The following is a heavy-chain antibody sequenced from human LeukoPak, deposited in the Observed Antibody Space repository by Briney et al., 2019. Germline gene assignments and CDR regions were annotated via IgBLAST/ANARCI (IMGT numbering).Heavy chain of an antibody. CDR2: IYYSGST. J-gene: IGHJ6*03. CDR1: GGSISSYY. CDR3: ARAQYYYYYMDV. Sequence: SETLSLTCTVSGGSISSYYWSWIRQPPGKGLEWIGYIYYSGSTNYNPSLKSRVTISVDTSKNQFSLKLSSVTAADTAVYYCARAQYYYYYMDVWGKGATVTVSS. V-gene: IGHV4-59*01.